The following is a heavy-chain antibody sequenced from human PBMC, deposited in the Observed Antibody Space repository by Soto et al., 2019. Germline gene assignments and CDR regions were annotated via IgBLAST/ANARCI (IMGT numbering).Heavy chain of an antibody. CDR3: ARVDCTGGSCRPYYYYGMDV. CDR2: IKQDGSDK. J-gene: IGHJ6*02. Sequence: GGSLRLSCAASGFTFSSYWMSWVRQAPGKGLEWVANIKQDGSDKYYVDSVKGRFTISRDNTKNSLYLQMNSLRAEDTAVYYCARVDCTGGSCRPYYYYGMDVWGQGTTVTVSS. D-gene: IGHD2-15*01. V-gene: IGHV3-7*01. CDR1: GFTFSSYW.